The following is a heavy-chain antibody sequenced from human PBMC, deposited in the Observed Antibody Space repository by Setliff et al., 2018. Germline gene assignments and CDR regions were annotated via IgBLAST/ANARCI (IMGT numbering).Heavy chain of an antibody. CDR2: IYYIGST. CDR1: GGSISSGSYY. Sequence: TLSLTCTVSGGSISSGSYYWTWIRQHPGKGLEWIGYIYYIGSTYYNPSLKSRVTISVDTSQNQFSLRLSSVTAADTAVYYCARGTTNLNSGPPYYFDYWGQGTLVTVSS. D-gene: IGHD4-4*01. CDR3: ARGTTNLNSGPPYYFDY. J-gene: IGHJ4*02. V-gene: IGHV4-31*03.